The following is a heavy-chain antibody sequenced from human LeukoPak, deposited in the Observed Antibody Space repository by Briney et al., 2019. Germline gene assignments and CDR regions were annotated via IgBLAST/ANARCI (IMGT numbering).Heavy chain of an antibody. CDR3: ARLTRRYYFDY. CDR1: GGSFSGYY. CDR2: INHSGST. V-gene: IGHV4-34*01. Sequence: SETLSLTCAVYGGSFSGYYWSWIRQPPGKGLEWIGEINHSGSTNYNPSLKSRVTISVDTSKNQFSLKLSSVTAADTAVYYCARLTRRYYFDYWGQGTLVTDSS. J-gene: IGHJ4*02.